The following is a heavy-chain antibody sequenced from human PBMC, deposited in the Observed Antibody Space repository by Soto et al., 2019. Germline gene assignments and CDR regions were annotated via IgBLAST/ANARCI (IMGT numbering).Heavy chain of an antibody. V-gene: IGHV1-18*01. CDR1: GHTFSSYG. CDR2: ISAYNGNT. Sequence: QVQLVQSGAEVVKPGASVRVSCKTSGHTFSSYGFTWVRQAPGQGLEWMGWISAYNGNTNYAQKFQGRVTVTTDTSTSTAYMELRSRRSDDTAVYYCARALYCSGGSCYFDHWGQGTLVTVSS. CDR3: ARALYCSGGSCYFDH. D-gene: IGHD2-15*01. J-gene: IGHJ4*02.